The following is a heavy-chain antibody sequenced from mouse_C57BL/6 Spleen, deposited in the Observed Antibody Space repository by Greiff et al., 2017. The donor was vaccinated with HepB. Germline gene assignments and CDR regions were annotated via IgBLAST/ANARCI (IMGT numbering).Heavy chain of an antibody. Sequence: VQLKQSVAELVRPGASVKLSCTASGFNIKNTYMHWVKQRPEQGLEWIGRIDPANGNTKYAPKFPGKATITADTSSNTAYLQLSSLTSEDTAIYYCANYYGSSYWYFDVWGTGTTVTVSS. CDR3: ANYYGSSYWYFDV. CDR1: GFNIKNTY. CDR2: IDPANGNT. D-gene: IGHD1-1*01. V-gene: IGHV14-3*01. J-gene: IGHJ1*03.